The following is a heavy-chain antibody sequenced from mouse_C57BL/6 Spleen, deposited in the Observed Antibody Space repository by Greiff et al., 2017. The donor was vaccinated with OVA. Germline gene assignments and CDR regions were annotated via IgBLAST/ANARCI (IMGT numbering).Heavy chain of an antibody. CDR1: GYTFTNYW. J-gene: IGHJ2*01. V-gene: IGHV1-63*01. Sequence: VQLVESGAELVRPGTSVKMSCKASGYTFTNYWIGWAKQRPGHGLEWIGDIYPGGGYTNYNEKFKGKATLTADKSSSTAYMQFSSLTSEDSAIYYCARGNGSSSYYFDYWGQGTTLTVSS. CDR3: ARGNGSSSYYFDY. D-gene: IGHD1-1*01. CDR2: IYPGGGYT.